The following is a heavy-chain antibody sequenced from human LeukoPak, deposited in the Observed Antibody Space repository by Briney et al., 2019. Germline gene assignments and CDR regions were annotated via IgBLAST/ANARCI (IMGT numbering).Heavy chain of an antibody. CDR3: ASDGPNIVLMVYASNWFDP. CDR2: MYYSGST. J-gene: IGHJ5*02. CDR1: GGSISSSSYY. D-gene: IGHD2-8*01. V-gene: IGHV4-39*07. Sequence: SETLSLTCTVSGGSISSSSYYWGWIRQPPGKGLEWIGSMYYSGSTYYNPSLKSRVTISVDTSKNQFSLKLSSVTAADTAVYYCASDGPNIVLMVYASNWFDPWGQGTLVTVSS.